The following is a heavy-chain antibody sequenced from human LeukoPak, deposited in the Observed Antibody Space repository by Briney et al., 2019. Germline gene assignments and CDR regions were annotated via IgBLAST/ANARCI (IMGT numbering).Heavy chain of an antibody. J-gene: IGHJ4*02. Sequence: SETLSLTCTVSGGSISSGDYYWSWIRQPPGKGLEWIGYISYSGSTYYNPSLKSRVTMSVDTSKNQFSLKLSSVTAADTAVYYCAIYSSSWSGYWGQGTLVTVSS. CDR3: AIYSSSWSGY. CDR2: ISYSGST. CDR1: GGSISSGDYY. V-gene: IGHV4-30-4*01. D-gene: IGHD6-13*01.